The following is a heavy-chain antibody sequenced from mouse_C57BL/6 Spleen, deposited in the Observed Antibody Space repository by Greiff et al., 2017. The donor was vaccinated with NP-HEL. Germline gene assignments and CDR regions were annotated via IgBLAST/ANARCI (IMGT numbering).Heavy chain of an antibody. D-gene: IGHD2-1*01. Sequence: EVQVVESGEGLVKPGGSLKLSCAASGFTFSSYAMSWVRQTPEKRLEWVAYISSGGVYIYYADTVKGRFTISRDNARNTLYLQMSSLKSEDTAMYYWTREGNYDGDYAMDYWGQGTSVTVSS. CDR2: ISSGGVYI. CDR1: GFTFSSYA. V-gene: IGHV5-9-1*02. CDR3: TREGNYDGDYAMDY. J-gene: IGHJ4*01.